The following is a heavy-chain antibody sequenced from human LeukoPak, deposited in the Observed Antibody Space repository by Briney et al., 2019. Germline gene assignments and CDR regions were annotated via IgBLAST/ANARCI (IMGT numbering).Heavy chain of an antibody. CDR3: ARALAVAGVLYYFDY. D-gene: IGHD6-19*01. CDR1: GYTFTSYG. CDR2: ISAYNGNT. V-gene: IGHV1-18*01. Sequence: GASVRVSCKASGYTFTSYGISWVQQAPGQGLEWMGWISAYNGNTNYAQKLQGRVTMTTDTSTSTAYMELRSLRSDDTAVYYCARALAVAGVLYYFDYWGQGTLVTVSS. J-gene: IGHJ4*02.